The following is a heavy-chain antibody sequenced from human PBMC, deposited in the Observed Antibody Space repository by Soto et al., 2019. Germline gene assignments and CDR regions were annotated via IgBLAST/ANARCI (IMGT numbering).Heavy chain of an antibody. D-gene: IGHD5-18*01. J-gene: IGHJ6*02. V-gene: IGHV4-39*01. Sequence: SETLSLTCTVSGGSISSSSYYWGWIRQPPGKGLEWIGSIYYSGSTYYNPSLKSRVTISVDTSKNQFALKLSSVTAADTAVYYCARRGYSYGTDYYYYYGMDVWGQGTTVTVSS. CDR2: IYYSGST. CDR1: GGSISSSSYY. CDR3: ARRGYSYGTDYYYYYGMDV.